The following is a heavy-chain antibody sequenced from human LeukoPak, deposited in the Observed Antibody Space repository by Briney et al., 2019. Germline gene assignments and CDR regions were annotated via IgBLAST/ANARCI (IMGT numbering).Heavy chain of an antibody. Sequence: GGSLRLSCAASGFTFSSYWMYWVRQAPGKGLVWVSRINSDGGRTSYADSVKGRFTISRDNAKNTLYLQMNSLRAEDTAVYYCARGGDYSWEAVPWWGQGTLVTVSS. CDR3: ARGGDYSWEAVPW. D-gene: IGHD4-17*01. V-gene: IGHV3-74*01. CDR1: GFTFSSYW. J-gene: IGHJ4*02. CDR2: INSDGGRT.